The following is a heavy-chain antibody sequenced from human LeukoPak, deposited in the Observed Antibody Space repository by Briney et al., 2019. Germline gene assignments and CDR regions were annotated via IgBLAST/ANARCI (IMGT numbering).Heavy chain of an antibody. CDR1: GGSISSGGYY. J-gene: IGHJ6*03. Sequence: SQTLSLTCTVSGGSISSGGYYWSWTRQHPGKGLEWIGYIYYSGSTYYNPSLKSRVTISVDTSKNQFSLKLSSVTAADTAVYYCARDARYYDFWSGYPEHHYYYMDVWGKGTTVTVSS. V-gene: IGHV4-31*03. CDR3: ARDARYYDFWSGYPEHHYYYMDV. CDR2: IYYSGST. D-gene: IGHD3-3*01.